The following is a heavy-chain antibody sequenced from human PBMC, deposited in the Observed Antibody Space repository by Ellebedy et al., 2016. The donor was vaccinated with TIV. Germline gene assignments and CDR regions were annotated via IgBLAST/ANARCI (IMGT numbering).Heavy chain of an antibody. J-gene: IGHJ4*02. CDR2: ISSSSTYI. V-gene: IGHV3-21*01. D-gene: IGHD6-19*01. Sequence: PGGSLRLSCAASGFTFSGYTMSWVRQAPGRGLEWVSYISSSSTYIFYADAAKGRFTISRDNLRNTMSLQMHSLKTEDTAVYYCVKIVSGSGWSLGYWGQGTLVTVSS. CDR3: VKIVSGSGWSLGY. CDR1: GFTFSGYT.